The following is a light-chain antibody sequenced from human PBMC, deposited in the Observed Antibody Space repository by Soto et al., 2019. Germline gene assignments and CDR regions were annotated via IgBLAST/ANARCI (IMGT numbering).Light chain of an antibody. J-gene: IGLJ1*01. CDR3: SSHEGRNNV. Sequence: QSVLTQPPSASGSPGQSVTISCTGTSSDVGGYNYVSWYQQHPGKAPKLIIYEVSKRPSGAPDRFSGSKSGNTASLTVSGLQAEDEADYYCSSHEGRNNVFGTGTKVTDL. V-gene: IGLV2-8*01. CDR2: EVS. CDR1: SSDVGGYNY.